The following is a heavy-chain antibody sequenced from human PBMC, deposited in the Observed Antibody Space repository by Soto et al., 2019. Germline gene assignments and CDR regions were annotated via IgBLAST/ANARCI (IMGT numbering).Heavy chain of an antibody. CDR3: ARGGNWFDS. D-gene: IGHD3-16*01. Sequence: PSETLSLTCTVPGGSISSYYWSWIRQPPGKGLEWIGYIYYGGNTRYIPSLRSRVTISLDTSKNQFSLNLSSVTAADTADYYCARGGNWFDSWGQGTLVTVSS. CDR1: GGSISSYY. V-gene: IGHV4-59*13. CDR2: IYYGGNT. J-gene: IGHJ5*01.